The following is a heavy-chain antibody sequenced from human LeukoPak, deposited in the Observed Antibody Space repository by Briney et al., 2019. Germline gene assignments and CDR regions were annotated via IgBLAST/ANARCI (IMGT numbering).Heavy chain of an antibody. Sequence: SETLSLTCTVSGGSISSGGYYWSWIRQHPGKGLEWIGYIYYSGSTYYNPSLKSRVTISVDTSKNQFSLKLSSVTAADTAVYYCAREAPGGPKHFDIWGQGTMVTVSS. V-gene: IGHV4-31*03. CDR3: AREAPGGPKHFDI. D-gene: IGHD1-14*01. J-gene: IGHJ3*02. CDR2: IYYSGST. CDR1: GGSISSGGYY.